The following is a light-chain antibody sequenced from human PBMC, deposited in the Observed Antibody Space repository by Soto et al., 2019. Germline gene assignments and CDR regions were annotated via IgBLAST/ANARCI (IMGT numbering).Light chain of an antibody. CDR3: QQSYSTPSIT. CDR1: QSISSY. CDR2: AAS. J-gene: IGKJ5*01. V-gene: IGKV1-39*01. Sequence: DIQMTQSPSSLSASVGDRVTITCRASQSISSYLNWYQQKPGKAPKLLIYAASSLQSGVPSRFSGSGSGTDFTLTISSLQPEDFATYYCQQSYSTPSITFGQGTRLE.